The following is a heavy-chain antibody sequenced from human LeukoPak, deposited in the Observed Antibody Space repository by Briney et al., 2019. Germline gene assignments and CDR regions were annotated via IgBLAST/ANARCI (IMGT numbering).Heavy chain of an antibody. D-gene: IGHD2-8*01. J-gene: IGHJ4*02. CDR3: ARVRGGDTKDFDY. V-gene: IGHV3-74*01. CDR1: GFTFSSYW. CDR2: INNDGSST. Sequence: PGGSLRLSCAASGFTFSSYWMHWVRQVPGKGLVRVSHINNDGSSTSYADSVKGRFTIARDNAKNTLYLQMNSLRDEDTDVYYCARVRGGDTKDFDYWGQGTLVTVSS.